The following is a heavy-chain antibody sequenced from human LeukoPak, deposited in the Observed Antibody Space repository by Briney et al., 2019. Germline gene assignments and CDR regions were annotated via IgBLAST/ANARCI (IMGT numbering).Heavy chain of an antibody. CDR3: ARSINWFDA. V-gene: IGHV4-38-2*02. Sequence: SETLSLTCTVSGYSISSGYYWGWIRQPPGKGLEWIGSIYHSGSTYYNPSLKSRVTISVDTSKNQFSLKLSSGTAADTAVYYRARSINWFDAWGQGTLVTVSS. CDR1: GYSISSGYY. CDR2: IYHSGST. D-gene: IGHD3-9*01. J-gene: IGHJ5*02.